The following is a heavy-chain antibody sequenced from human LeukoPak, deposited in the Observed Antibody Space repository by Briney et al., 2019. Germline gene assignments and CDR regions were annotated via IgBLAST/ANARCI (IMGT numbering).Heavy chain of an antibody. Sequence: SETLSLTCTVSGGSINSSSYYWGWIRQPPGEALEWIGSIYHSGYTYYNPSLKSRVTKSVDTSKSQFLLKLSSVTAADTAVYYCARSSMFRGVTVDYWGQGTLVTVSS. V-gene: IGHV4-39*01. D-gene: IGHD3-10*01. CDR3: ARSSMFRGVTVDY. J-gene: IGHJ4*02. CDR1: GGSINSSSYY. CDR2: IYHSGYT.